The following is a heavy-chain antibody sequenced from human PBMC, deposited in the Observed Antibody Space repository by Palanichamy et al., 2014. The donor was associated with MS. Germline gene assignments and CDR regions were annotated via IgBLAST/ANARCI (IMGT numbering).Heavy chain of an antibody. CDR1: GFTFSTYW. V-gene: IGHV3-74*01. Sequence: EVQVVESGGGLVXPGGSLRLSCAASGFTFSTYWMHWVRQAPGKGLMWVSRINSDGSSTSYADSVKGRFTISRDNAKNTLYLQMNSLRAEDTAVYYCARYNSGYHAVDYWGQGTLVTVSS. J-gene: IGHJ4*02. D-gene: IGHD3-22*01. CDR2: INSDGSST. CDR3: ARYNSGYHAVDY.